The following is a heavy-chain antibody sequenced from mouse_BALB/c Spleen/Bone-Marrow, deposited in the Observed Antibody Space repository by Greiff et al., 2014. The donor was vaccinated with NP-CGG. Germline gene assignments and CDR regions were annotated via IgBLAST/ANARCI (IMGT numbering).Heavy chain of an antibody. D-gene: IGHD2-3*01. V-gene: IGHV14-3*02. CDR2: IDPASGNT. CDR3: AHDAPFTY. Sequence: VQLQQSGADLVKPGASVKLSCTTSGFNIKDTFMHWVKQRPEQGLEWIGRIDPASGNTKYDPKFQGKATITADTSSNKVSLQLSGLTSEDTDVYYCAHDAPFTYWGQGTLVTVSA. J-gene: IGHJ3*01. CDR1: GFNIKDTF.